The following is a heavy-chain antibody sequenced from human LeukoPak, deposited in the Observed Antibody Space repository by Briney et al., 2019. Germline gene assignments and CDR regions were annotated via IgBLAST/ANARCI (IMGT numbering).Heavy chain of an antibody. CDR2: ISGSGGST. J-gene: IGHJ6*02. Sequence: GGSLRLSCAASGFTFSSYAMSWVRQAPGKGLEWVSAISGSGGSTYYADSVKGRFTISRDNSKNTLYLQMNSLRAEDTAVYYCAKCIVNIVVVPAAPSGDYYYGMDVWGQGTTVTVSS. V-gene: IGHV3-23*01. CDR3: AKCIVNIVVVPAAPSGDYYYGMDV. CDR1: GFTFSSYA. D-gene: IGHD2-2*01.